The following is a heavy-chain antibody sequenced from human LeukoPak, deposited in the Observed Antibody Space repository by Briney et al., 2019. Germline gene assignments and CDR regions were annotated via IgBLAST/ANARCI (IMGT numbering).Heavy chain of an antibody. V-gene: IGHV4-61*01. CDR2: IYYSGST. J-gene: IGHJ4*02. D-gene: IGHD6-19*01. CDR1: GASISSGSYY. CDR3: ARHRPRIAVAGSQLGDFDY. Sequence: PSETLSLTCTVSGASISSGSYYWSWIRQPPGKGLEWIGYIYYSGSTNYNPSLKSRVTLSVDTSKNQFSLKLSSVTAADTAVYYCARHRPRIAVAGSQLGDFDYWGQGTLVTVSS.